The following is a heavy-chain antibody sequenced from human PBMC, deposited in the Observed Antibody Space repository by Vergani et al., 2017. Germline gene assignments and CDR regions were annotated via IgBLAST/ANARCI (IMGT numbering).Heavy chain of an antibody. V-gene: IGHV1-3*04. J-gene: IGHJ4*02. CDR2: INTGNGNT. Sequence: QVQLVQSGAEVKKPGASVKVSCKASGYTFTSYAMHWVRQAPGQRLEWMGCINTGNGNTKYSQKFQGRVTITRDTSASTAYMELSSMRSEDTAVYYCARGELGELSFGLDYWGQGTLVTVSS. CDR1: GYTFTSYA. CDR3: ARGELGELSFGLDY. D-gene: IGHD3-16*02.